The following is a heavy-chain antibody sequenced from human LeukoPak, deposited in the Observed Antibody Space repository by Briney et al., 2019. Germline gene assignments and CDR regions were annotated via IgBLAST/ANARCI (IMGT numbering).Heavy chain of an antibody. J-gene: IGHJ4*02. CDR3: ARDHSSSWNYFDY. Sequence: PGGSLRLSCAASGFTFSNYWMNWVRQAPGKGLEWVSYISSSATTIYYADSVKGRFTISRDNAKKSLYLQMNSLRAEDTAVYYCARDHSSSWNYFDYWGQGTLVTVSS. D-gene: IGHD6-13*01. V-gene: IGHV3-48*04. CDR2: ISSSATTI. CDR1: GFTFSNYW.